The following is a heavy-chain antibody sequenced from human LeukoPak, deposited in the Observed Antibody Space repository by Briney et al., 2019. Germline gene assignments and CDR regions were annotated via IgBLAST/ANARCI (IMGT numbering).Heavy chain of an antibody. V-gene: IGHV4-34*01. CDR2: INHSGST. J-gene: IGHJ4*02. Sequence: SETLSLTCAVYGGSFSGYYWSWIRQPPGKGLEWIGEINHSGSTNYNPSLKSRVTISVDTSKNQFSLKLSSVTAADTAVYYCARNQVVWYYYDSSGPGYYFDYWGQGTLVTVSS. CDR3: ARNQVVWYYYDSSGPGYYFDY. CDR1: GGSFSGYY. D-gene: IGHD3-22*01.